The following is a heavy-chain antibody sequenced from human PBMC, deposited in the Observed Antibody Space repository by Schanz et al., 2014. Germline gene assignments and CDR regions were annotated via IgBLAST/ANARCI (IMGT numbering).Heavy chain of an antibody. Sequence: VQLVESGGGLVQPGGSLRLSCVASGFTFNNYGMHWVRQAPGKGLEWVAIIWYDGNNKKYADSVKGRFTISRDNFKNTLCLQMNSLRAEDTAAYYCARGGSSGYDFSIYYMDVWGKGTTVTVSS. CDR2: IWYDGNNK. CDR3: ARGGSSGYDFSIYYMDV. D-gene: IGHD5-12*01. CDR1: GFTFNNYG. V-gene: IGHV3-33*01. J-gene: IGHJ6*03.